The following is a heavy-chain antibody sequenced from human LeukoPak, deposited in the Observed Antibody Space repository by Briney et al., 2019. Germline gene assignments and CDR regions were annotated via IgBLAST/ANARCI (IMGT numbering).Heavy chain of an antibody. CDR1: GYTFTSYD. J-gene: IGHJ6*03. Sequence: AASVKVSCKASGYTFTSYDINWVRQATGQGLEWMGWMNPNSGNTGYAQKFQGRVTITRNTSISTAYMELSSLRSEDTAVYYCARSVSRSSFIYYYYYMDVWGKGTTVTVSS. D-gene: IGHD1-26*01. V-gene: IGHV1-8*03. CDR3: ARSVSRSSFIYYYYYMDV. CDR2: MNPNSGNT.